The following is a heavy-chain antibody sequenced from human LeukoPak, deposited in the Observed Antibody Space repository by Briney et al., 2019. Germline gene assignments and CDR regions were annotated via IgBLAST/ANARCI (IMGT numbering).Heavy chain of an antibody. CDR2: ISGNNGNT. Sequence: VASVTVSCKASGYSFSSYGISWVRQAPGQGLEWMTWISGNNGNTDFAKNFQGRVTMTTDTSTTTVYMELRSLKSDDTAVYFCARGGRDSSSWFFDYWGQGTLVTVSS. CDR3: ARGGRDSSSWFFDY. V-gene: IGHV1-18*01. D-gene: IGHD6-13*01. CDR1: GYSFSSYG. J-gene: IGHJ4*02.